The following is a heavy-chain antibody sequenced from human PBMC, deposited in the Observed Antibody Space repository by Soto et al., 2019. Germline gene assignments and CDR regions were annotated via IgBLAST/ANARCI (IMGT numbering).Heavy chain of an antibody. CDR2: INYSGKT. D-gene: IGHD2-15*01. V-gene: IGHV4-59*01. CDR3: GRGASGWNY. J-gene: IGHJ4*02. CDR1: GGSISSDY. Sequence: QVQLQESGPGLVKPSETLSLTCTVSGGSISSDYWSWIRQTPGKRPEWIGCINYSGKTNYNPSHKSRVSISVDTISVDTSKKQFSLMLKSVTAADTVVYYCGRGASGWNYWGQGTLVTVSS.